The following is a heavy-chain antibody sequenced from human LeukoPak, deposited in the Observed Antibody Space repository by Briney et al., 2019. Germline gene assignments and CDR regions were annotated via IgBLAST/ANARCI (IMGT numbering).Heavy chain of an antibody. CDR3: AREVTMVRGVTTFDY. Sequence: GGSLRLSCAASGFTFSNYWMYWVRQTPGKGLVWVSRIKNDGSITTYADSVKGRFTISRDNAKDTLYLQMNGLGVDDTAVYYCAREVTMVRGVTTFDYWGQGTLVTVSS. V-gene: IGHV3-74*03. CDR1: GFTFSNYW. D-gene: IGHD3-10*01. CDR2: IKNDGSIT. J-gene: IGHJ4*02.